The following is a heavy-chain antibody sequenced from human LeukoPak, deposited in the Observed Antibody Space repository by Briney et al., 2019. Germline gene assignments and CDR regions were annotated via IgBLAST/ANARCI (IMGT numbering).Heavy chain of an antibody. CDR2: IYTSGST. D-gene: IGHD4-11*01. CDR1: GGSISSYY. Sequence: PSETLSLTCAVSGGSISSYYWGWIRQPAGKGLEWIGRIYTSGSTNYNPSLKSRVTMSVDTSKNQFSLRLSSVTAADTAVYYCAREYSTHFDYWGQGTLVTVSS. J-gene: IGHJ4*02. V-gene: IGHV4-4*07. CDR3: AREYSTHFDY.